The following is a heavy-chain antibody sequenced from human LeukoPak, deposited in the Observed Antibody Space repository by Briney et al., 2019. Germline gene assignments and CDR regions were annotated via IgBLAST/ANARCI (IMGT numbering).Heavy chain of an antibody. CDR3: ASQGYDSSGYYRDY. D-gene: IGHD3-22*01. J-gene: IGHJ4*02. V-gene: IGHV3-53*04. CDR1: GFTFDNYR. CDR2: IYSGGST. Sequence: QTGGSLRLSCAASGFTFDNYRMSWVRQAPGKGLEWVSVIYSGGSTYYADSVKGRFTISRHNSKNTLYLQMNSLRAEDTAVYYCASQGYDSSGYYRDYWGQGTLVTVSS.